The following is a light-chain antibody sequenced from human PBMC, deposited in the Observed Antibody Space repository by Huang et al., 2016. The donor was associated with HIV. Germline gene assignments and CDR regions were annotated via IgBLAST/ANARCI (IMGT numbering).Light chain of an antibody. CDR1: QTVSSN. V-gene: IGKV3-15*01. J-gene: IGKJ2*01. Sequence: EIVMTQSPATLSVSPGERATLACRASQTVSSNLAWYQQKPGQAPRLLIYAASTRATDIPARFSVSGSGTGFTLTIISLHSEDFAVYYCQHYRDWPPVYTCGQGTKLEIK. CDR2: AAS. CDR3: QHYRDWPPVYT.